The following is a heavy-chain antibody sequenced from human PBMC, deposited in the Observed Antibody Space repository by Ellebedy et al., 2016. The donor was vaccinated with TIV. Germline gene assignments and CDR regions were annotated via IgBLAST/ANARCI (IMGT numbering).Heavy chain of an antibody. CDR3: ASNARYCSSTSCPFDP. CDR2: IYTSGST. J-gene: IGHJ5*02. CDR1: GGSISSYY. Sequence: SETLSLXXTVSGGSISSYYWSWIRQPAGKGLEWIGRIYTSGSTNYNPSLKSRVTMSVDTSKNQFSLKLSSVTAADTAVYYCASNARYCSSTSCPFDPWGQGTLVTVSS. V-gene: IGHV4-4*07. D-gene: IGHD2-2*01.